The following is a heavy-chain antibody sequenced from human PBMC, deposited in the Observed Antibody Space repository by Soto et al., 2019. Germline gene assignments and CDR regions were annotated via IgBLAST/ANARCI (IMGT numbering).Heavy chain of an antibody. CDR2: INSDGSST. J-gene: IGHJ4*02. D-gene: IGHD6-19*01. Sequence: GGSLRLSCAASGFTFSSYWMHWVRQAPGKGLVWVSRINSDGSSTSYADSVKGRFTISRDNAKNTLYLQMNSLRAEDTAVYYYGISVAGYTAFGYWGQGTLVTVSS. CDR1: GFTFSSYW. CDR3: GISVAGYTAFGY. V-gene: IGHV3-74*01.